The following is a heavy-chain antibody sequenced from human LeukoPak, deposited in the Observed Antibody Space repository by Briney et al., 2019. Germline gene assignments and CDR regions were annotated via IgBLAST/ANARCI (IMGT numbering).Heavy chain of an antibody. D-gene: IGHD3-3*01. J-gene: IGHJ5*02. Sequence: GGSLRLSCAASGFTFSSYAMSWVRQAPGKGLEWVSAISGSGGSTYYADSVKGRFTISRDNSKNTLFLQMNSLRAEDTALYYCAKGLREYDFWSGYATWGQGTLVTVSS. CDR1: GFTFSSYA. CDR2: ISGSGGST. V-gene: IGHV3-23*01. CDR3: AKGLREYDFWSGYAT.